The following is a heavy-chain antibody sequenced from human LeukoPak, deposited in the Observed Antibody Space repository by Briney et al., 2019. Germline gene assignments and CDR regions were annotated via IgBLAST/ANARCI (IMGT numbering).Heavy chain of an antibody. CDR1: GFSFSSYA. D-gene: IGHD3-9*01. CDR2: ISGSGGST. CDR3: AKDLLRCFEWCENDYFN. Sequence: PGGSLRLSCAASGFSFSSYAMSWVRQAPGKGLEWVSAISGSGGSTYYADSVKGRFTISRDNSKNTLYLQMNSLRAEDTAVYYCAKDLLRCFEWCENDYFNWGQGTLVTVSS. V-gene: IGHV3-23*01. J-gene: IGHJ4*02.